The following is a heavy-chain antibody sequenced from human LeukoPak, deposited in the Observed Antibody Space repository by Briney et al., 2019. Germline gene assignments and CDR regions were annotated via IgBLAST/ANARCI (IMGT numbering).Heavy chain of an antibody. CDR2: IYYSGST. CDR3: AREGGTIFGVVITYFDY. V-gene: IGHV4-39*07. J-gene: IGHJ4*02. D-gene: IGHD3-3*01. Sequence: SETLSLTCTVSSGSISSSSYYWGWIRQPPGKGLEWIGSIYYSGSTYYNPSLKSRVTISVDTSKNQFSLKLSSVTAADTAVYYCAREGGTIFGVVITYFDYWGQGTLVTVSS. CDR1: SGSISSSSYY.